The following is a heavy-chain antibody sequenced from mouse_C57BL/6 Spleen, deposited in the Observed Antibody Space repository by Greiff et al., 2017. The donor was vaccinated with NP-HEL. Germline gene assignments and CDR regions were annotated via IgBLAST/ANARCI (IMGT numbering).Heavy chain of an antibody. J-gene: IGHJ4*01. Sequence: QVTLQECGPGILQSSQTLSLPCSFSGFSLSTSGMGVSWIRQPSGKGLEWLAHIYWDDDKRYNPSLKSRLTISKVTSRNQVFLKITSVDTADTATYYCARSNYGKEAMDYWGQGTSVTVSS. CDR3: ARSNYGKEAMDY. CDR2: IYWDDDK. V-gene: IGHV8-12*01. D-gene: IGHD1-1*02. CDR1: GFSLSTSGMG.